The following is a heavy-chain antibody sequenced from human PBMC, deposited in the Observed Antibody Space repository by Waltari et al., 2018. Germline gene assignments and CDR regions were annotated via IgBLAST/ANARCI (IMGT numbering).Heavy chain of an antibody. J-gene: IGHJ4*02. V-gene: IGHV3-7*01. CDR2: IKEDGSET. Sequence: EVQVVESGGGLVQPGESLRLSCAASGFTFSTSWMTWVRQAPGKGLEWVANIKEDGSETFYVDSVKGRFTVSRDNTENSLYLQMNSLRAEDTAVYYCTPCPLDSWGQGTLVTVSS. CDR1: GFTFSTSW. CDR3: TPCPLDS.